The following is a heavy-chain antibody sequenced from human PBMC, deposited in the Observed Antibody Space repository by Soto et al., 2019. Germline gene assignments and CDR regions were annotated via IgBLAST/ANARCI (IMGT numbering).Heavy chain of an antibody. J-gene: IGHJ4*02. CDR2: IYYSGST. CDR1: GGSISSGGYY. CDR3: ASAGHSYGFFADS. V-gene: IGHV4-31*03. D-gene: IGHD5-18*01. Sequence: SETLSLTCTVSGGSISSGGYYWIWIRQHPGKGLEWIGYIYYSGSTYYNPSLKSRVIISVDTSKNQFSLKLSSVTAADTAVYYCASAGHSYGFFADSWGQGTLVTVSS.